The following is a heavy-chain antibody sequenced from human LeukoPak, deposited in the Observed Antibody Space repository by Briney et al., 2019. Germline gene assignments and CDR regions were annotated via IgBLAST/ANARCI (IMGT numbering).Heavy chain of an antibody. J-gene: IGHJ4*02. CDR2: ISYDGSNK. CDR1: GFTLSSYA. CDR3: AKHFYGSGSHYYFDY. V-gene: IGHV3-30*04. D-gene: IGHD3-10*01. Sequence: GGSLRLSCAASGFTLSSYALHWVRQAPGKGLEWVAVISYDGSNKYYADSVKGRFTISRDNSKNTLYLQMNSLRAEDTAVYYCAKHFYGSGSHYYFDYWGQGTLVTVSS.